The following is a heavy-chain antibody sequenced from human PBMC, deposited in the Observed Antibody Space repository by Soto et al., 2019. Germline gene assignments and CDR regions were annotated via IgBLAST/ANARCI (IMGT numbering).Heavy chain of an antibody. CDR1: GYTFTSYG. CDR2: ISAYNGNT. Sequence: VASVKVSCKASGYTFTSYGISWVRQAPGQGLEWMGWISAYNGNTNYAQKLQGRVTMTTDTSTSTAYMELRSLRSDDTAVYYCARDVRYCTNGVCYFSADEAFDIWGQGTMVTVSS. V-gene: IGHV1-18*01. D-gene: IGHD2-8*01. CDR3: ARDVRYCTNGVCYFSADEAFDI. J-gene: IGHJ3*02.